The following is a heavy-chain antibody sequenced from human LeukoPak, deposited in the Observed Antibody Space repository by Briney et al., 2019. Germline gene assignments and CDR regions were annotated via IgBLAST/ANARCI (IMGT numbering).Heavy chain of an antibody. CDR1: GFTFSSYW. Sequence: GGSLRLSCSASGFTFSSYWMSWVRQAPGKGLEWVANIKKDGSEKKYVDSVKGRFTISRDNAKNSLSLQMNSLRVEDTALYYCVREGGSDWYSGWFDPWGQGTLVTVSS. J-gene: IGHJ5*02. CDR3: VREGGSDWYSGWFDP. V-gene: IGHV3-7*01. CDR2: IKKDGSEK. D-gene: IGHD6-19*01.